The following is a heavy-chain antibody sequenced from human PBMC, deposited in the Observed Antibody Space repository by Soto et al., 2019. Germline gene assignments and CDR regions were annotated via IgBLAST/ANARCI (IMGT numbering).Heavy chain of an antibody. CDR1: GFTFSSYA. Sequence: QVQLVESAGGVVQPGRSLRLSCAASGFTFSSYAMHWVRQAPGKGLEWVAVISYDGSNKYYADSVKGRFTISRDNSKNTLYLQMNSLRAEDTAVYYCARDLSGNYGDPPSCWGQGTLVTVSS. D-gene: IGHD4-17*01. CDR2: ISYDGSNK. V-gene: IGHV3-30-3*01. J-gene: IGHJ4*02. CDR3: ARDLSGNYGDPPSC.